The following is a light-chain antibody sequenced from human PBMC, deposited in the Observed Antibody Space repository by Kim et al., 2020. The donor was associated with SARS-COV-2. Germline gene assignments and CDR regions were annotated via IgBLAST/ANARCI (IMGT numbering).Light chain of an antibody. V-gene: IGLV1-51*01. Sequence: QSILTQPPSVSAAPGQKVTISCSGSSSNIGKNYVSWYQHLPGTAPKLLIYDNNERPSGIPDRFSASKSGTSATLDITGLQTGDEVDYYCGAWDSSLSVVLFGGGTQLTVL. J-gene: IGLJ2*01. CDR3: GAWDSSLSVVL. CDR2: DNN. CDR1: SSNIGKNY.